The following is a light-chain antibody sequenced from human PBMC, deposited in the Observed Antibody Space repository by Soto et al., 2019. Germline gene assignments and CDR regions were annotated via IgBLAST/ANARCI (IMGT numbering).Light chain of an antibody. CDR1: SSDVGNYNL. J-gene: IGLJ1*01. CDR2: EGT. Sequence: QSALTQPASVSGSSGRSITISCTGSSSDVGNYNLVSWYQQQPGKAPKLMMYEGTERPSGVSNRFSGSKSGNTASLTISGLQAEDVADYYCCSYAGGGTYVFGTGTKVTV. CDR3: CSYAGGGTYV. V-gene: IGLV2-23*01.